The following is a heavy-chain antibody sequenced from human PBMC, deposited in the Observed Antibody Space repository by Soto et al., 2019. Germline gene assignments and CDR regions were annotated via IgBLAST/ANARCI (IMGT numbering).Heavy chain of an antibody. CDR1: GGSIYRSGYY. D-gene: IGHD2-15*01. CDR3: GKVLVGATGHTDSDS. J-gene: IGHJ4*02. CDR2: IDYNGVT. Sequence: PSETLCHPCTVSGGSIYRSGYYWGWNRQPPGRGLEWIGNIDYNGVTYSNPSLKSRVTISRDTSKNQFSLKLTSVTAADTALYYCGKVLVGATGHTDSDSWGPGTLVPVSS. V-gene: IGHV4-39*01.